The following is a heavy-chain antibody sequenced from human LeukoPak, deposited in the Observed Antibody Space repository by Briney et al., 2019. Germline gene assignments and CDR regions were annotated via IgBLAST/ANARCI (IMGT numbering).Heavy chain of an antibody. V-gene: IGHV3-49*03. CDR2: IRSKAYGGTA. CDR3: TREIRYFYWFQADY. CDR1: GFTFGDHS. J-gene: IGHJ4*02. D-gene: IGHD3-9*01. Sequence: GGSLRLSCTASGFTFGDHSVSWFRQAPGKGLEWVGFIRSKAYGGTAEYAASVKGRFTISRDDSKSVAYLQMDSLKTEDTAVYYFTREIRYFYWFQADYGGQGTLVTVSS.